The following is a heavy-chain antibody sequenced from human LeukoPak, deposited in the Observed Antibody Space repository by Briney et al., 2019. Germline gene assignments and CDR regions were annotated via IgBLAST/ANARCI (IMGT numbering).Heavy chain of an antibody. CDR1: GGSISSSSYY. CDR3: AGEYGDILTAYGMDV. V-gene: IGHV4-39*02. D-gene: IGHD3-9*01. Sequence: PSETLSLTCTVSGGSISSSSYYWGWIRQPPGKGLEWIGSIYYSGSTYYNPSLKSRVTISVDTSKNQFSLKLSSVTAADTAVYYCAGEYGDILTAYGMDVWGQGTTVTVSS. CDR2: IYYSGST. J-gene: IGHJ6*02.